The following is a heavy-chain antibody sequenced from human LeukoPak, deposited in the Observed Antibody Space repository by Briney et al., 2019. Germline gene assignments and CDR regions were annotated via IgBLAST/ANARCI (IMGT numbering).Heavy chain of an antibody. CDR1: GFTFSSYG. CDR3: AKELARRGDCGGDCYSAADAFDI. CDR2: ISYDGSNK. J-gene: IGHJ3*02. V-gene: IGHV3-30*18. Sequence: PGGSLRPSCAASGFTFSSYGMHWVRQAPGKGLEWVAVISYDGSNKYYADSVKGRFTISRDNSKNTLYLQMNSLRAEDTAVYYCAKELARRGDCGGDCYSAADAFDIWGQGTMVTVSS. D-gene: IGHD2-21*02.